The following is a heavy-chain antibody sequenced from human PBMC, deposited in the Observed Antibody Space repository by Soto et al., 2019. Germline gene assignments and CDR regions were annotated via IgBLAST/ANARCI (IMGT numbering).Heavy chain of an antibody. CDR3: ARDPVDLFGYLDV. CDR1: EGTFASYS. J-gene: IGHJ6*02. V-gene: IGHV1-69*06. CDR2: IIPLMRTV. Sequence: QEELVQSGAEVKKPGSWVIVSWRASEGTFASYSITWLRQAPGQRLEWMGEIIPLMRTVNYAQKFQDRVTITGDRSTSTVYMALSSLRSDDTAVYYCARDPVDLFGYLDVWGQGTPVTFSS. D-gene: IGHD2-21*01.